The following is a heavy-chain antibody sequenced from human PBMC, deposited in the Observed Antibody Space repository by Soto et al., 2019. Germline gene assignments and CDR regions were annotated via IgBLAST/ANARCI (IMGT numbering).Heavy chain of an antibody. V-gene: IGHV1-69*06. CDR1: GGTFSSYA. CDR2: IIPIFGTA. Sequence: SVKVSCKASGGTFSSYAISWVRQAPGQGLEWMGGIIPIFGTANYAQKFQGRVTITADNAENSVILQMNSLRDEDSAVYFCVRDRDLYRDMFHADLWGQGTLVTVSS. J-gene: IGHJ4*01. D-gene: IGHD3-10*02. CDR3: VRDRDLYRDMFHADL.